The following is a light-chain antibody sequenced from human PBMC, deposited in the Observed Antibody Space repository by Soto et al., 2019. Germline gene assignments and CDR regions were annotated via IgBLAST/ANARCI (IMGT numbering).Light chain of an antibody. V-gene: IGKV1-5*01. CDR2: DAS. CDR1: QSIVRW. CDR3: QHMRT. J-gene: IGKJ1*01. Sequence: DIQMTQSPSTLSASVGDRVTITCRASQSIVRWVAWYQQRPGKAPKLLIYDASSLESGVPPRFRGSGSGTEFTLTISSLQPDDVGSYYCQHMRTFGQGTKVDIK.